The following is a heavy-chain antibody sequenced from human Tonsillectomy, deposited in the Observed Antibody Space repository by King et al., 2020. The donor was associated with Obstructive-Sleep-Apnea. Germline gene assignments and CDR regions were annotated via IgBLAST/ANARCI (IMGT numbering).Heavy chain of an antibody. V-gene: IGHV3-21*01. CDR2: ISSSSASI. D-gene: IGHD2-15*01. J-gene: IGHJ4*02. Sequence: VQLVESGGGLVKPGGSLRISCAASGFTFSSSSVCWVRQAPRKGLEWVSCISSSSASIHYAGSVKGRFTISRDNARSSLSLQMNSLRAEDTAVYYCAKVLHRFAYSQEYYFHHWGQGTLVSVSS. CDR1: GFTFSSSS. CDR3: AKVLHRFAYSQEYYFHH.